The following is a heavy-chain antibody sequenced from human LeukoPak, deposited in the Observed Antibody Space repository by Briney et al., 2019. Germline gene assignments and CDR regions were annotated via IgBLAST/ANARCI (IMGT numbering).Heavy chain of an antibody. CDR1: GGSISSGGYY. D-gene: IGHD2-2*01. V-gene: IGHV4-39*07. Sequence: SETLSLTCTVSGGSISSGGYYWSWIRQPPGKGLEWIGEINHSGSTNYNPSLKSRVTISVDTSKNQFSLKLSSVTAADTAVYYCARRPSYCSSTSCYYYYYMDVWGKGTTVTVSS. CDR2: INHSGST. J-gene: IGHJ6*03. CDR3: ARRPSYCSSTSCYYYYYMDV.